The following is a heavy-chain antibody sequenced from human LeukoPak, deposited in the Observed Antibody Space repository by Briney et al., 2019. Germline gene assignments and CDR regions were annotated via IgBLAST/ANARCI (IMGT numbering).Heavy chain of an antibody. Sequence: PGGSLRLSCATSGFIFSHHGMNWVRQAPGKGLEWVSGIRADAVTTYYADSVKGRSIISRDNSKNTVYLQMNSLSAEDAAVYYCVKDDGWVQYANWGQGTLVTVSS. CDR2: IRADAVTT. CDR3: VKDDGWVQYAN. V-gene: IGHV3-23*01. J-gene: IGHJ4*02. CDR1: GFIFSHHG. D-gene: IGHD5-24*01.